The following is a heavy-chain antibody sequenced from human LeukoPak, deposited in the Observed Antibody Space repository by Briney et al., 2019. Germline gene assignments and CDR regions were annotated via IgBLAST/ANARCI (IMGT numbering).Heavy chain of an antibody. J-gene: IGHJ4*02. CDR1: AFTFSNFG. D-gene: IGHD2-15*01. V-gene: IGHV3-33*06. CDR3: AKDRIRGSSTAWGGGFDY. Sequence: GGSLRLSCAASAFTFSNFGIHWVRQAPGKGLEWVALIWYDGSKKYYADSVEGRFTISRDNSKNTLYLQMHSLRAEYTAVYYWAKDRIRGSSTAWGGGFDYWGQGALVTVSS. CDR2: IWYDGSKK.